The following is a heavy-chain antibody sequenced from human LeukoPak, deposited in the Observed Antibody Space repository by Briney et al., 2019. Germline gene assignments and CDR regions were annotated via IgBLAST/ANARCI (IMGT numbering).Heavy chain of an antibody. CDR3: AKSSTYCYDSGGYNFDY. CDR2: INSDGSST. Sequence: GGSLRLSCAASGFNFGIYWMHWVRQAPGKGLVWVSRINSDGSSTNYADSVKGRLTISRDNSKNTLYLQMSSLRAEDTAVYYCAKSSTYCYDSGGYNFDYWGQGTLVTVSS. CDR1: GFNFGIYW. J-gene: IGHJ4*02. V-gene: IGHV3-74*01. D-gene: IGHD3-22*01.